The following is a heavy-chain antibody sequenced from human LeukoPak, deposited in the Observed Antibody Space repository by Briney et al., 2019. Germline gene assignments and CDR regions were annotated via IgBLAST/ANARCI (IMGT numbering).Heavy chain of an antibody. D-gene: IGHD5-12*01. CDR1: GDSVSSNSAA. J-gene: IGHJ4*02. Sequence: SPTLSLTCAISGDSVSSNSAAWNWLRQSPSRGLEWLGRTYYRSKWYNDYAVSVKSRITINPDTSKNQFSLQLNSVTPEDTAVYYCVKGYSGYDPYEDGGNVFDYWGQGTLVTVSS. CDR3: VKGYSGYDPYEDGGNVFDY. CDR2: TYYRSKWYN. V-gene: IGHV6-1*01.